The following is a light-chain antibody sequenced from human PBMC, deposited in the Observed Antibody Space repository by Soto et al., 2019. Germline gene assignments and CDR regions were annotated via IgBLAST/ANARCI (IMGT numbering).Light chain of an antibody. CDR2: GAS. CDR1: QSVSSSY. CDR3: QHYDGSPIT. V-gene: IGKV3-20*01. J-gene: IGKJ5*01. Sequence: EIVLTQSPGTLSLSPGERATLSCRASQSVSSSYLAWYQQKPGQAPRLLIYGASSRATGIPDRFSGSGSGTDFTLTISRLDPEDFAVYYCQHYDGSPITFGQGTRLEIK.